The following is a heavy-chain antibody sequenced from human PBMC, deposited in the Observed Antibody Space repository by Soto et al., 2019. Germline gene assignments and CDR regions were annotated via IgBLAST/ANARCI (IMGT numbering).Heavy chain of an antibody. J-gene: IGHJ4*02. CDR1: GGSISSSSYY. CDR3: ARAQSGYYYDSSAQPPPFDY. CDR2: IYYSGNT. Sequence: SETLSLTCTVSGGSISSSSYYWGWIRQPPGKGLEWIGSIYYSGNTYYNPSLKSRVTISVDTAKNQFSLKLSSVTAADTAVYYCARAQSGYYYDSSAQPPPFDYWGQGTLVTVS. D-gene: IGHD3-22*01. V-gene: IGHV4-39*07.